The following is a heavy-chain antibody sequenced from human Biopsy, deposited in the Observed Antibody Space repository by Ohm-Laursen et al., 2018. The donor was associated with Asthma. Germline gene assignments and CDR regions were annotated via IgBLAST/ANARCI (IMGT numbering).Heavy chain of an antibody. J-gene: IGHJ5*02. CDR1: GASIKTDDHY. CDR2: IHYSGST. Sequence: SDTLSLTCTVSGASIKTDDHYWSWLRQPPGKGLEWFGFIHYSGSTSYNPSLKGGVTISVDTSKYQFSLKLSSVTAADTAVYYCARASVAASSNWFDPWGQGTPVTVSS. V-gene: IGHV4-30-4*02. CDR3: ARASVAASSNWFDP. D-gene: IGHD6-19*01.